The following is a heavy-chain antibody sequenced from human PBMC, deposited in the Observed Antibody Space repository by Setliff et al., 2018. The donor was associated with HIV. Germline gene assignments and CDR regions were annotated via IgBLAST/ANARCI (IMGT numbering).Heavy chain of an antibody. D-gene: IGHD2-21*02. CDR3: ARLSGDYYYFDY. CDR1: GGSFNDYY. Sequence: SETLSLTCAVYGGSFNDYYWTWIRQPPGKGLEWIGEIDHSGSTKYHASLKSRVTISLDTSKNQFSLKLTSVTAADTAVYYCARLSGDYYYFDYWGQGTLVTVSS. J-gene: IGHJ4*02. CDR2: IDHSGST. V-gene: IGHV4-34*01.